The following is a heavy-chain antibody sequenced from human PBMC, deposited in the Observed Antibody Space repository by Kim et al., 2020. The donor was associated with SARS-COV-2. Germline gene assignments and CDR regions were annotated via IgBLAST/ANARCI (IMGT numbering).Heavy chain of an antibody. V-gene: IGHV3-21*01. J-gene: IGHJ6*02. D-gene: IGHD6-19*01. Sequence: GGSLRLSCAASGFTFSTYSMNWVRQAPGRGLEWVSSISSSSSYIFYADSLKGRFTISRDNAKNSLYLQMNSLRAEDTAVYYCARDNLGEEWLGTPHYGQDVWGQGTTVTVSS. CDR2: ISSSSSYI. CDR1: GFTFSTYS. CDR3: ARDNLGEEWLGTPHYGQDV.